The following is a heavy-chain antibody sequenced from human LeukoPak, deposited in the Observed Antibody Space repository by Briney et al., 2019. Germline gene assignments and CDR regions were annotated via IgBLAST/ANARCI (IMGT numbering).Heavy chain of an antibody. CDR3: ARHELVAVPPWVNWFDP. D-gene: IGHD2-2*01. V-gene: IGHV4-39*01. CDR1: GGSISSSSYY. J-gene: IGHJ5*02. CDR2: IYYSGST. Sequence: SETLSLTCTVSGGSISSSSYYWGWIRQPPGKGPEWIGSIYYSGSTYYNPSLKSRVTISVDTSKNQFSLKLSSVTAADTAVYYCARHELVAVPPWVNWFDPWGQGTLVTVSS.